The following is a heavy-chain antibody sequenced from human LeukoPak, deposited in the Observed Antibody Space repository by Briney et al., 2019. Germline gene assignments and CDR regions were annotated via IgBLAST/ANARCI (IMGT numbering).Heavy chain of an antibody. D-gene: IGHD4-17*01. Sequence: GGSLRLSCAASGFTFSTYAMTWVRQAPGKGLEWVSVVTAGGHGTYYADSVKGRFTISRDNSKNTLYLQMNSLRAEDTAVYYCAKFSDYGDPYYYYYYGMDVWGQGTTVTVSS. CDR1: GFTFSTYA. V-gene: IGHV3-23*01. CDR2: VTAGGHGT. CDR3: AKFSDYGDPYYYYYYGMDV. J-gene: IGHJ6*02.